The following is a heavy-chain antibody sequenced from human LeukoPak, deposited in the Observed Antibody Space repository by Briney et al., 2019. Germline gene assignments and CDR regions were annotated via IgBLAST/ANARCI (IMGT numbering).Heavy chain of an antibody. D-gene: IGHD2-2*01. J-gene: IGHJ4*02. V-gene: IGHV3-23*01. CDR2: ISDTGGNT. CDR1: GFTFSSYG. CDR3: AKPIGGVVVVPAAMIY. Sequence: PGGSLRLSCAASGFTFSSYGMNWVRQAPGKGLEWVSAISDTGGNTYYADSVKGRFTISRDNSKNTLYLQMNSLRAEGTAVYYCAKPIGGVVVVPAAMIYWGQGTLVTVSS.